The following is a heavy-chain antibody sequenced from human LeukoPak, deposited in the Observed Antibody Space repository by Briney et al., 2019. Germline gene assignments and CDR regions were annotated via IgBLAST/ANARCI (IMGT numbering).Heavy chain of an antibody. D-gene: IGHD3-10*01. CDR1: GYSFTSYW. J-gene: IGHJ4*02. Sequence: RGESLKISCEGSGYSFTSYWIAWVRQMPGKGMEWMGMIYPGDSDTRYGPSFQGQVTVSTDMSISTAYLQWSSLKASDTAIYYCARQTRDGSGSRGYFFDFWGQGTLVTVSS. CDR3: ARQTRDGSGSRGYFFDF. CDR2: IYPGDSDT. V-gene: IGHV5-51*01.